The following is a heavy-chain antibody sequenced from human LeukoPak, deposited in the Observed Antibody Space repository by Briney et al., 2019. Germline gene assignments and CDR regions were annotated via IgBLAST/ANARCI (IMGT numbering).Heavy chain of an antibody. Sequence: GGSLRLSCAASGFTFSSDWMSWVRQAPGHGLEWVANIKQDGSEKYYVDSVKGRFTISRDNAKNSLYLQMNSLRAEDTAVYYCARDQTNGYFDWYYYYGMDVWGQGTTVTVSS. J-gene: IGHJ6*02. CDR2: IKQDGSEK. V-gene: IGHV3-7*01. CDR3: ARDQTNGYFDWYYYYGMDV. D-gene: IGHD3-9*01. CDR1: GFTFSSDW.